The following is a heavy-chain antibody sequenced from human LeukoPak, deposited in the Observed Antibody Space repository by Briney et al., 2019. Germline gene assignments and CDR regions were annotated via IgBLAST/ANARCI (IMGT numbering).Heavy chain of an antibody. Sequence: GGSLRLSCAASGFTFSSYAMSWVRQAPGKGLEWVSAIGGSGGYTYYADSVQGRFTISRDNSNNTLYLQMNSLRAEDTAIYYCAKQGNYYGSSGYVDYWGQGALVTVSS. CDR2: IGGSGGYT. CDR1: GFTFSSYA. D-gene: IGHD3-22*01. CDR3: AKQGNYYGSSGYVDY. V-gene: IGHV3-23*01. J-gene: IGHJ4*02.